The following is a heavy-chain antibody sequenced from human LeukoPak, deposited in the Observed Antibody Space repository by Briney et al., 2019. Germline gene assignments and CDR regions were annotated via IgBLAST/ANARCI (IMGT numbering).Heavy chain of an antibody. V-gene: IGHV1-18*01. J-gene: IGHJ6*02. D-gene: IGHD3-9*01. CDR1: GYTFTSYA. CDR3: ARDRGGDGYFDWYPDYYYGMDV. CDR2: ISAYNGNT. Sequence: GASVKVSCKASGYTFTSYAISWVRQAPGQGLEWMGWISAYNGNTNYAQKLQDRVTMTTDTSTSTAYMELRSLRSDDTAVYYCARDRGGDGYFDWYPDYYYGMDVWGQGTTVTVSS.